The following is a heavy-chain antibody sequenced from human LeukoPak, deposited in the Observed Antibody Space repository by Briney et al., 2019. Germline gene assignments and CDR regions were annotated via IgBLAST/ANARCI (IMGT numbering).Heavy chain of an antibody. D-gene: IGHD6-19*01. Sequence: ASVKVSCKASGYTFTSYGISWVRQAPGQGLEWTGWISTYNGYANYAQQLQGRVTMTTETSTSTAYMELRSLRSDDTAVYYCARNSSDWYGYMDVWGKGTTVTVSS. CDR3: ARNSSDWYGYMDV. V-gene: IGHV1-18*01. J-gene: IGHJ6*04. CDR1: GYTFTSYG. CDR2: ISTYNGYA.